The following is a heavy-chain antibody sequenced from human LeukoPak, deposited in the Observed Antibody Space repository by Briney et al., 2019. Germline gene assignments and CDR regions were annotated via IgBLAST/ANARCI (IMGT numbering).Heavy chain of an antibody. Sequence: GGSLRLSCAASGFTVSSHYMSWVRQAPGKGLEWVSVIYSGGSTYYADSVKGRFTISRHNSKNTLYLQMNSLRAEDTAVYYCARDAECSGGSCYSGYWGQGTLVTVSS. J-gene: IGHJ4*02. CDR3: ARDAECSGGSCYSGY. CDR2: IYSGGST. CDR1: GFTVSSHY. D-gene: IGHD2-15*01. V-gene: IGHV3-53*04.